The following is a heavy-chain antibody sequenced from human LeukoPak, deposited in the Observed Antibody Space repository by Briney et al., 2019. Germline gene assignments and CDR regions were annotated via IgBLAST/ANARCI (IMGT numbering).Heavy chain of an antibody. Sequence: PGGSLRLSCAASGFTFSSYAMSWVRQAPGKGLEWVSTVGDSTVSAYSADSVKGRFTISRDNSKNTLYLQMNSLRAEDTAVYFCAKTPSHLNSRNFFDYWGQGTLVTVSS. D-gene: IGHD1-1*01. CDR3: AKTPSHLNSRNFFDY. V-gene: IGHV3-23*01. CDR2: VGDSTVSA. CDR1: GFTFSSYA. J-gene: IGHJ4*02.